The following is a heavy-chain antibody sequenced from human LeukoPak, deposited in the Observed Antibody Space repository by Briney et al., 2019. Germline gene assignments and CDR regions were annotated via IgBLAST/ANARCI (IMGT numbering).Heavy chain of an antibody. J-gene: IGHJ5*02. Sequence: ASVKVSCKASGYTFTGYYMHWVRQAPGQGLEWMGWINPNSGGTNYAQKFQGRVTMTRDTSISTAYMELSRLRSDDTAVYYCARELVVRGVLCWFDPWGQGTLVTVSS. CDR2: INPNSGGT. CDR3: ARELVVRGVLCWFDP. D-gene: IGHD3-10*01. CDR1: GYTFTGYY. V-gene: IGHV1-2*02.